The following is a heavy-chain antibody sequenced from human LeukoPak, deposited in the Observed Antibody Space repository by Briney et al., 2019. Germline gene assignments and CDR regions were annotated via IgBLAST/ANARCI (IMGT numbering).Heavy chain of an antibody. Sequence: PGGSLRLSCAASGFTVSSHYMSWVRQAPGKGLEWVSVIYSGGSTYYADSVKGRFTISRDNSKNTLYLQMNSLRAEDTAVYYCARDVPGGGMVRGVNHLDYWGQGTLVTVSS. CDR3: ARDVPGGGMVRGVNHLDY. D-gene: IGHD3-10*01. J-gene: IGHJ4*02. CDR1: GFTVSSHY. V-gene: IGHV3-66*01. CDR2: IYSGGST.